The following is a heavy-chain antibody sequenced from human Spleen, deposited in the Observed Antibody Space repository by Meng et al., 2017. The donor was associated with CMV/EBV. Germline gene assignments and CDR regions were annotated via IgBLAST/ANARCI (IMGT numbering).Heavy chain of an antibody. J-gene: IGHJ2*01. CDR2: IFYTGST. V-gene: IGHV4-59*01. Sequence: GSLRLSCTVSGGSIDNFYWSWVRQSPGKGLEWIGYIFYTGSTTYNPSLQSRVSISVETSKNQFSLKLSSVTAADTAVYFCARVQNYYDRSGYRWSMNWYFDLWGRGTLVTVSS. D-gene: IGHD3-22*01. CDR3: ARVQNYYDRSGYRWSMNWYFDL. CDR1: GGSIDNFY.